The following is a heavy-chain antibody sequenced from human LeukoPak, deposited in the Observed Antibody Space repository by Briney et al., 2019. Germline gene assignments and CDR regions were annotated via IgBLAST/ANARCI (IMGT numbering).Heavy chain of an antibody. J-gene: IGHJ4*02. V-gene: IGHV3-23*01. Sequence: SGGSLRLSCAVSGITLSNYGMSWVRQAPGKGLEWVAGISDSGGTTNYADSVKGRFTVSRDNPKNTLYLQMNSLRAEGTAVYFCAKRGVVIRVILVGFHKQAYYFESWGQGVLVTVSS. D-gene: IGHD3-22*01. CDR1: GITLSNYG. CDR2: ISDSGGTT. CDR3: AKRGVVIRVILVGFHKQAYYFES.